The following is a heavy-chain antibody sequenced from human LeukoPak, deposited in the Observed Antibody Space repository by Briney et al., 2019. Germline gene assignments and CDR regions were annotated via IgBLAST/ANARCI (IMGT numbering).Heavy chain of an antibody. CDR2: INPNSGGT. CDR1: GYTFTGYY. V-gene: IGHV1-2*02. Sequence: ASVTVSCKASGYTFTGYYMHWVRQAPGQGREWMGWINPNSGGTNYAQKFQGRVTMTRDTSISTAYMELSRLRSDDTAVYYCARVGYSSSWAAHFDYWGQGTLVTVSS. J-gene: IGHJ4*02. CDR3: ARVGYSSSWAAHFDY. D-gene: IGHD6-13*01.